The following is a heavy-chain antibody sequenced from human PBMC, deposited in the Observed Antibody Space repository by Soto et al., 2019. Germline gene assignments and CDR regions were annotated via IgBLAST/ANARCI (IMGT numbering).Heavy chain of an antibody. J-gene: IGHJ4*02. V-gene: IGHV3-13*01. CDR2: VGTEGDT. CDR3: GRGTADGSGSYYIDY. D-gene: IGHD3-10*01. CDR1: GFSFSDYD. Sequence: EVQLEESGGGLVQPGGSLRLSCETSGFSFSDYDMHWVRQAPGKGLQWVSAVGTEGDTYYPDLVKGRFTVSRDNGKKSLFLDMKTLSAGDTAIYYCGRGTADGSGSYYIDYWGQGTLVTVSS.